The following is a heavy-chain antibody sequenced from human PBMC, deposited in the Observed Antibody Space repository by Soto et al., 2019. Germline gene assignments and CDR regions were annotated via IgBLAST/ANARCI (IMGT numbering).Heavy chain of an antibody. V-gene: IGHV4-4*02. D-gene: IGHD2-2*02. CDR3: ARENCSSTSCYKGYYYGMDV. Sequence: SETLSLTCAVSGGSISSSNWWSCVRQPPGKGLEWIGEIYHSGSTNYNPSLKSRVTISVDKSKNQFSLKLSSVTAADTAVYYCARENCSSTSCYKGYYYGMDVWGQGTTVTVSS. J-gene: IGHJ6*02. CDR1: GGSISSSNW. CDR2: IYHSGST.